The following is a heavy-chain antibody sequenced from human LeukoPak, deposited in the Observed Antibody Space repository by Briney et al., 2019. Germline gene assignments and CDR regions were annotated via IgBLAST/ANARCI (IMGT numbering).Heavy chain of an antibody. CDR1: GGSISTYD. J-gene: IGHJ4*03. V-gene: IGHV4-34*01. D-gene: IGHD5-18*01. CDR2: INHGGNT. CDR3: AREGVPTAMVTHSSSFHT. Sequence: PSETLCDTRTVSGGSISTYDRSWIRQPPGKGLEWIGEINHGGNTNYNPSLKSRVTISVDTSKNQFSLKLRSVTAADTAVYYCAREGVPTAMVTHSSSFHTRGHGTLVAVSS.